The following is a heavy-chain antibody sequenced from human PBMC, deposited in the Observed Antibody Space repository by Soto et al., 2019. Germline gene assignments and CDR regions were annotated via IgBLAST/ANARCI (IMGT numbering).Heavy chain of an antibody. D-gene: IGHD3-22*01. V-gene: IGHV1-8*01. CDR2: MNPNSAHT. J-gene: IGHJ5*02. CDR1: GYTFTSYD. Sequence: GASVKVSCKASGYTFTSYDVNWVRQATGQGLELMGWMNPNSAHTGYAQKFQGRVTMTRNTSIRTAYMELSSLRSEDTAVYYCARKSVRHYDSSGYYLRFNWFDPWGQGTMLTVSS. CDR3: ARKSVRHYDSSGYYLRFNWFDP.